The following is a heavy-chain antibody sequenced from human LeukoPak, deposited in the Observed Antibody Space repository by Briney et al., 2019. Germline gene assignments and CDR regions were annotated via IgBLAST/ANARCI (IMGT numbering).Heavy chain of an antibody. Sequence: KPSENLSLTCAVYGGSFSGYYWSWIRQPPGKGLEWIGEINHSGSTNYNPSLKSRVTISVDTSKNQFSLKLSSVTAADTAVYYCARGRGGSSFIYWGQGTLVTVSS. CDR3: ARGRGGSSFIY. V-gene: IGHV4-34*01. CDR2: INHSGST. CDR1: GGSFSGYY. D-gene: IGHD1-26*01. J-gene: IGHJ4*02.